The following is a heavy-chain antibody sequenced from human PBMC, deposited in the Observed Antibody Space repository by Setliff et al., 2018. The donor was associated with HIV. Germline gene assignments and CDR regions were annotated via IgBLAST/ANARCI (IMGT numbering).Heavy chain of an antibody. J-gene: IGHJ5*02. Sequence: PSETLSLTCTVSDDSISNGRYYWSWIRQLPGGGLEWIGYSYYSGATDHNPSLKSRVTISVDTSNQQFSLKLSSVTAADTAVYYCARHEGYNDFLTGYFRYKWYDPWGQGTLVTVS. CDR1: DDSISNGRYY. V-gene: IGHV4-39*01. CDR3: ARHEGYNDFLTGYFRYKWYDP. D-gene: IGHD3-9*01. CDR2: SYYSGAT.